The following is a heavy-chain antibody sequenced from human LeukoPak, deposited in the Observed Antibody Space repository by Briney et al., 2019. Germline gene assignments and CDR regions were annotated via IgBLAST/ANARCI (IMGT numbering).Heavy chain of an antibody. J-gene: IGHJ5*02. CDR3: ARGSSPGGPWFDP. D-gene: IGHD6-13*01. CDR2: IYYSGST. V-gene: IGHV4-39*07. Sequence: SETLSLTCTVSGGSISSSSYYWGWIRQPPGKGLEWIGSIYYSGSTYYTPSLKSRVTISVDTSKHQFSLTLSSVTAADTAVYYCARGSSPGGPWFDPWGQGTLVTVSS. CDR1: GGSISSSSYY.